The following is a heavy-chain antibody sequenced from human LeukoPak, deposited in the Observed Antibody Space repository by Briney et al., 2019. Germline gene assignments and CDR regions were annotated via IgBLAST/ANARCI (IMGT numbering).Heavy chain of an antibody. CDR3: TTEETYYYDSSGYLN. D-gene: IGHD3-22*01. V-gene: IGHV3-15*01. CDR2: IKSKTDGGTT. Sequence: GGSLRLSCAASGFTFSNAWISWVRQAPGKGLEWVGRIKSKTDGGTTDYAAPVKGRFTISRDDSKNTLYLQMNSLKTEDTAVYYCTTEETYYYDSSGYLNWGQGTLVTVSS. J-gene: IGHJ4*02. CDR1: GFTFSNAW.